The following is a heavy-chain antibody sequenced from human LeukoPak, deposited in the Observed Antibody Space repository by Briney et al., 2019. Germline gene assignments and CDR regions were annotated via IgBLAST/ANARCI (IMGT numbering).Heavy chain of an antibody. Sequence: PGGSLRLSCAASGFTVSSNYMSWVRRAPGKGLEWVSVIYSGGSTYYADSVKGRFTISRDNSKNTLYLQMNSLRAEDTAVYYCARDRGALWYDTSGFAFDIWGQGTMVTVSS. CDR2: IYSGGST. CDR1: GFTVSSNY. CDR3: ARDRGALWYDTSGFAFDI. V-gene: IGHV3-66*01. D-gene: IGHD3-22*01. J-gene: IGHJ3*02.